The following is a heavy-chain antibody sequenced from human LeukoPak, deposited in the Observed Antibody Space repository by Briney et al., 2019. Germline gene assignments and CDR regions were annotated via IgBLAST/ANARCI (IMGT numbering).Heavy chain of an antibody. V-gene: IGHV3-48*03. J-gene: IGHJ3*02. CDR3: ARQTGPDAFDI. CDR2: MSSSGRTI. Sequence: PGGSLRLSCAASGFTFRSYEMNWVRQAPGKGLEWVSYMSSSGRTIYYADSVKGRFTISRDNPKNSLYLQMNSLRAEDTAVYYCARQTGPDAFDIWGQGTMVTVSS. CDR1: GFTFRSYE. D-gene: IGHD7-27*01.